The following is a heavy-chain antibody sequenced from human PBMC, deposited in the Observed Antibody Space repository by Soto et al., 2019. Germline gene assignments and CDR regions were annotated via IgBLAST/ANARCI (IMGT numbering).Heavy chain of an antibody. D-gene: IGHD3-16*02. V-gene: IGHV1-18*01. CDR1: GYTFTSYG. CDR2: ISAYNGNT. Sequence: ASVKVSCKASGYTFTSYGISWVRQAPGQGLEWMGWISAYNGNTNYAQKLQGRVTMTTDTSTSTAYMELRSLRSDDTAVYYWAGVASSNDYIWGSYRSGHFDYWGQGTLVTVSS. CDR3: AGVASSNDYIWGSYRSGHFDY. J-gene: IGHJ4*02.